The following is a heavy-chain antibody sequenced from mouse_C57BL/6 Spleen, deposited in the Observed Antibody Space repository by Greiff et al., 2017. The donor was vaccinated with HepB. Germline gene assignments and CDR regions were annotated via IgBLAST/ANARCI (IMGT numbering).Heavy chain of an antibody. V-gene: IGHV5-17*01. CDR1: GFTFSDYG. CDR3: ARMGNYGYAMDY. Sequence: EVQLQESGGGLVKPGGSLKLSCAASGFTFSDYGMHWVRQAPEKGLEWVAYISSGSSTIYYADTVKGRFTISRDNAKNTLFLQMTSLRSEDTAMYYCARMGNYGYAMDYWGQGTSVTVSS. CDR2: ISSGSSTI. J-gene: IGHJ4*01. D-gene: IGHD2-1*01.